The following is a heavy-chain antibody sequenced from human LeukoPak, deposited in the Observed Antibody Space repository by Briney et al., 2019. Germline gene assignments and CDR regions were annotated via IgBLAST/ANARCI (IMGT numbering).Heavy chain of an antibody. Sequence: SETLSLTCTVSGDSISSGDYYWSWIRQPPGKGLEWMGYIYYTGSTYHNPSLKSRITTSVDTSKNQFSLKLSSVTAADTAVYYRARGFDYGGNFDVWGQGTMVTVSS. V-gene: IGHV4-30-4*01. CDR2: IYYTGST. CDR1: GDSISSGDYY. CDR3: ARGFDYGGNFDV. J-gene: IGHJ3*01. D-gene: IGHD4-23*01.